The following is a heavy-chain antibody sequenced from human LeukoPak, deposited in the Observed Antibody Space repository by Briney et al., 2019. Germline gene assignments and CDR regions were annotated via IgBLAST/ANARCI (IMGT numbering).Heavy chain of an antibody. Sequence: ASVKVSCKASGYTFTTYDINWVRQATGQGLEWMGWMNPNSGNTDYAQKFQGRVTMTRNTSISTAYMDLSSLRSDDTAVYFCARGRIAPGFWGQGTLVTVSS. V-gene: IGHV1-8*01. CDR3: ARGRIAPGF. CDR1: GYTFTTYD. CDR2: MNPNSGNT. D-gene: IGHD6-13*01. J-gene: IGHJ4*02.